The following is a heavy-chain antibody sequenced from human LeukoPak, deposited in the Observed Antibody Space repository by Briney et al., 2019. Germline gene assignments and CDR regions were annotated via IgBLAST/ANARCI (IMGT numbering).Heavy chain of an antibody. J-gene: IGHJ6*03. Sequence: SETLSLTCTVSGYSISSGYYWGWIRQPPGKGLEWIGSIYHSGSTYYNPSLKSRVTISVDTSKNQFSLKLSSVTAADTAVYYCARASSNWNPGGGYYYMDVWGKGTTVTVSS. CDR2: IYHSGST. D-gene: IGHD1-1*01. CDR1: GYSISSGYY. CDR3: ARASSNWNPGGGYYYMDV. V-gene: IGHV4-38-2*02.